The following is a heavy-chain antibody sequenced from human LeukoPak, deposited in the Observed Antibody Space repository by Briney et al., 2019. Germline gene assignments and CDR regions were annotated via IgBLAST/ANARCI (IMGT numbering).Heavy chain of an antibody. CDR1: GFTFINYG. J-gene: IGHJ4*02. CDR3: AKDQWLVLNY. D-gene: IGHD6-19*01. V-gene: IGHV3-30*02. Sequence: GGPLRLSCAASGFTFINYGMHWVRQAPGKGLEWVAFIQYSGNNKYYADSVKGRFTISRDNSENTLYLQMNSLRSDDTALYYCAKDQWLVLNYWGQGTLVTVSS. CDR2: IQYSGNNK.